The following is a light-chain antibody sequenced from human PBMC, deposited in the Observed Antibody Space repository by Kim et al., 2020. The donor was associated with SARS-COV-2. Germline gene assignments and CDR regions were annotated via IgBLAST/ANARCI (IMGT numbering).Light chain of an antibody. CDR1: ERVHDNF. CDR3: QIYDDSPPNA. CDR2: AAA. Sequence: SSGKTGTPHCKASERVHDNFFTWYQATPGQGTRLLIYAAASRAGGVQDRFSGSGFGTDFTLTIDRLEPEDLAVYYCQIYDDSPPNACGQVNKLEI. V-gene: IGKV3-20*01. J-gene: IGKJ2*01.